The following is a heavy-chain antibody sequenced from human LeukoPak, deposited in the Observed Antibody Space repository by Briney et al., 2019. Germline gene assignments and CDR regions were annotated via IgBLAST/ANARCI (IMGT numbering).Heavy chain of an antibody. CDR1: GGSISSDGYS. V-gene: IGHV4-30-2*01. CDR3: AREAKTDAFDI. J-gene: IGHJ3*02. CDR2: IYHSGST. Sequence: SETLSLTCAVSGGSISSDGYSWSWIRQPPGKGLEWIGYIYHSGSTYSNPSLKSRVTMSVDRSKNQASLKLSSVTAADTAVYYCAREAKTDAFDIWGQGTMVTVSS.